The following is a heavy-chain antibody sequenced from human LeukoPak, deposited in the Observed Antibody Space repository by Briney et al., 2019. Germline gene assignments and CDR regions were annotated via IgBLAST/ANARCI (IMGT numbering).Heavy chain of an antibody. D-gene: IGHD2-21*02. Sequence: GASVKVSCKASGGTFSSYAISWVRQAPGQGLEWMGGIIPIFGTANYAQKFQGRVTITADKSTSTAYMELSSLRSEDTAVYYCARGRYCGGDCYLMFDYWGQGTLVTVSS. V-gene: IGHV1-69*06. CDR3: ARGRYCGGDCYLMFDY. J-gene: IGHJ4*02. CDR1: GGTFSSYA. CDR2: IIPIFGTA.